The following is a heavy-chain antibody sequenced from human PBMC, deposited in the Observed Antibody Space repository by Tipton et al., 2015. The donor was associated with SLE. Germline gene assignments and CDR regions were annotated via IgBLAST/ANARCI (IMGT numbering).Heavy chain of an antibody. J-gene: IGHJ1*01. V-gene: IGHV4-31*02. CDR2: IYYHGTT. Sequence: IYYHGTTSYNPSLKSRLSISVDVSKNQFSLGLKDVTAADTAVYYCARDYKVTNPDQENFQYWGQGTLVTVSS. CDR3: ARDYKVTNPDQENFQY. D-gene: IGHD4-17*01.